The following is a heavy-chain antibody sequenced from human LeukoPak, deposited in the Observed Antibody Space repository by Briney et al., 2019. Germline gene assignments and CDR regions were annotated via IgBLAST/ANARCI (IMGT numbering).Heavy chain of an antibody. J-gene: IGHJ4*02. CDR2: ISAYNGNT. D-gene: IGHD4-11*01. Sequence: ASVKVSCKASGYTFTSYDISWVRQAPGQGLEWMGWISAYNGNTNYAQKLQGRVTMTTDTSTSTTYMELRSLRSDDTAVYYCARDALLTTGPDYRGQGTLVTVSS. V-gene: IGHV1-18*01. CDR1: GYTFTSYD. CDR3: ARDALLTTGPDY.